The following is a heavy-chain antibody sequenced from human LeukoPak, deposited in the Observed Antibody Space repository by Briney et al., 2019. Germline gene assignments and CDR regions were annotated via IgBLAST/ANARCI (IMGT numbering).Heavy chain of an antibody. D-gene: IGHD4-11*01. V-gene: IGHV1-69*05. CDR2: IIPIFGTA. CDR3: ARGPAHDYSNFYYYYMDV. Sequence: AVKVSCQASGGSFSSYAISWVRQAPAQGLAWMGGIIPIFGTANYAQKFQGRVTITTDESTSTAYMELSSLRSEDTAVYYCARGPAHDYSNFYYYYMDVWGKGTTVTVSS. CDR1: GGSFSSYA. J-gene: IGHJ6*03.